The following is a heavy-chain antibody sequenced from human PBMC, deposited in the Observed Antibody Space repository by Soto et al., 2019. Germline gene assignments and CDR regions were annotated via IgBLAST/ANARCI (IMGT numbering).Heavy chain of an antibody. J-gene: IGHJ4*02. CDR2: LSGGGLST. D-gene: IGHD3-9*01. CDR3: ARDHFYILTGYPRGKFAY. Sequence: GGSLRLSCAASGFTFSNYAMSWVRQAPGKGLEWVSSLSGGGLSTYYAGSVKGRFTISRDNAKNTLYLQMNSLRAEDTAVYYCARDHFYILTGYPRGKFAYWGQGSLVPVSS. CDR1: GFTFSNYA. V-gene: IGHV3-23*01.